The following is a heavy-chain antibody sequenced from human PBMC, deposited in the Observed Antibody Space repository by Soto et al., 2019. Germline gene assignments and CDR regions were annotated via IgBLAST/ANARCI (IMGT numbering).Heavy chain of an antibody. D-gene: IGHD6-13*01. V-gene: IGHV1-3*01. Sequence: ASVKVSCKASGYTFTSYGIHWVRQAPGQRLEWLGWINAANGDTKYSPKFQGRVTITRDTSASTAYMELSSLRSEDTAVYYCVRRHVSATGIDWFDPWGQGTLVTVSS. CDR2: INAANGDT. CDR3: VRRHVSATGIDWFDP. J-gene: IGHJ5*02. CDR1: GYTFTSYG.